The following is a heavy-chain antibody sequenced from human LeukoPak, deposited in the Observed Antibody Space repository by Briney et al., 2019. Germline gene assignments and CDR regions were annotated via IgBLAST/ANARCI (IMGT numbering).Heavy chain of an antibody. CDR2: INPGNSDT. CDR1: GYGFTTCW. Sequence: GESLEISCKGSGYGFTTCWIGWVRQMPGKGLEWMGVINPGNSDTRYSPSFQGQVTISADKSITTAYLQWSSLKASDTAMYYCARLRWAAGDSYYFDYWGQGTPASVSS. D-gene: IGHD6-13*01. J-gene: IGHJ4*02. CDR3: ARLRWAAGDSYYFDY. V-gene: IGHV5-51*01.